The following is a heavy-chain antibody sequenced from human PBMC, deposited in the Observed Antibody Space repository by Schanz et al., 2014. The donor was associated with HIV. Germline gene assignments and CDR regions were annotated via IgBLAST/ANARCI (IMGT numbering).Heavy chain of an antibody. CDR2: INPNSGGT. CDR3: AKGQDWPGPQLDH. Sequence: VQLVQSGAEVKEPGASVKVSCKASGYTFIDYYVHWVRQAPGQGLEWMGWINPNSGGTNYAQKFQGRVTLTRDTSISTAYMELRSLRSDDTAVYYCAKGQDWPGPQLDHWGHGSLVIVSS. V-gene: IGHV1-2*02. D-gene: IGHD3-9*01. CDR1: GYTFIDYY. J-gene: IGHJ4*03.